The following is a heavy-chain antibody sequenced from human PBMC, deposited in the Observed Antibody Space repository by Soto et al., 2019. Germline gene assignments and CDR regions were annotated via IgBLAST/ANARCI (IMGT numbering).Heavy chain of an antibody. CDR3: AREGLVVVPAAMYYYYGMDV. D-gene: IGHD2-2*01. CDR2: TYYRSKWYN. J-gene: IGHJ6*02. V-gene: IGHV6-1*01. CDR1: GDSVSSNSAA. Sequence: PSQTLSLPCAISGDSVSSNSAAWNWIRQSPSRGLEWLGRTYYRSKWYNDYAVSVKSRITINPDTSKNQFSLQLNSVTPEDTAVYYCAREGLVVVPAAMYYYYGMDVWGQGTTVTVSS.